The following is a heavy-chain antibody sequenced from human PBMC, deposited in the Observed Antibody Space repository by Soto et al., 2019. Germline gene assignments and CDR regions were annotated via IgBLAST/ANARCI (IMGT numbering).Heavy chain of an antibody. Sequence: PGESLKISCKGSGYTFDTHWIAWVRQMPWKGLEWMGIIYPGDSDTRYSPSFQGQVTISADKSFSTAYLQWSSLKASDTAIYFCARLELTGFDNWGQRSQVTVS. CDR3: ARLELTGFDN. J-gene: IGHJ4*02. CDR1: GYTFDTHW. V-gene: IGHV5-51*01. D-gene: IGHD3-9*01. CDR2: IYPGDSDT.